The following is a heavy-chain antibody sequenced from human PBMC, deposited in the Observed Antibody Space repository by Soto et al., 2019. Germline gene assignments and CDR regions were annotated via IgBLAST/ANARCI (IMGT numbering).Heavy chain of an antibody. CDR2: MNPNTGDT. Sequence: QVQLVQSGAEVKEPGASVKVSCRASGYTFSNYDMNWVRQATGQGPEWIGWMNPNTGDTGYAQKFQGRVTMTRDISTNTAYMELSSLRYEDTAVYYCAKVSRRGASIDYVYWGQGTVVTVSS. D-gene: IGHD3-22*01. J-gene: IGHJ4*02. V-gene: IGHV1-8*01. CDR1: GYTFSNYD. CDR3: AKVSRRGASIDYVY.